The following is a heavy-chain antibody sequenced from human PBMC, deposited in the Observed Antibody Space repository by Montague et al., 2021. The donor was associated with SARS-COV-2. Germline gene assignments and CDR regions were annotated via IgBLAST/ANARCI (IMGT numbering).Heavy chain of an antibody. Sequence: SETLSLTCTVSGGSIGAYYWSWIRQPPGKGPEWIAYISSSGTTNYNPSLKSRITVSVDTSRNQLSLKLSSVTAADSAVYYCARESRLKYLEWSGSSYDYYGKDVWGQGTTVTVSS. CDR2: ISSSGTT. CDR1: GGSIGAYY. CDR3: ARESRLKYLEWSGSSYDYYGKDV. J-gene: IGHJ6*02. D-gene: IGHD3-3*01. V-gene: IGHV4-59*01.